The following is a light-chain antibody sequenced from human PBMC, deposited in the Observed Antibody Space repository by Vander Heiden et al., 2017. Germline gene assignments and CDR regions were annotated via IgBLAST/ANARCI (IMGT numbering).Light chain of an antibody. CDR2: RAS. CDR3: QQEESSPRT. V-gene: IGKV1-5*03. CDR1: QNIYRW. Sequence: DIQMTQSPSTLSASVGDRVTIICRASQNIYRWLAWYQQKPGRAPKLLIYRASSLESGVPSRFSGSGSGAEFTLTISSLQPDDFATYYCQQEESSPRTFGQRTKVEIK. J-gene: IGKJ1*01.